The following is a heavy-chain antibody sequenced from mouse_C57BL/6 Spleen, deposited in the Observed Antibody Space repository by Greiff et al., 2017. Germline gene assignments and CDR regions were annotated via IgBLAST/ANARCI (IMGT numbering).Heavy chain of an antibody. CDR2: IDPSDSET. J-gene: IGHJ2*01. CDR1: GYTFTSYW. Sequence: QVQLQQPGAELVRPGSSVKLSCKASGYTFTSYWMHWVKQRPIQGLEWIGNIDPSDSETHYNQKFKDKATLTVDKSSSTAYMQLRSLTSEDSAVYYCARTGLLRYQYYFDYWGQGTTLTVSS. V-gene: IGHV1-52*01. D-gene: IGHD1-1*01. CDR3: ARTGLLRYQYYFDY.